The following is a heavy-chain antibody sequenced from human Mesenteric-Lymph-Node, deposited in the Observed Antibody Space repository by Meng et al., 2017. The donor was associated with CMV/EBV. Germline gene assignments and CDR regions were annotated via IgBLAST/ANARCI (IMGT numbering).Heavy chain of an antibody. Sequence: SETLSLTCTVSGGSISSSSYYWGWIRQPPGKGLEWIGSIYYSGSTYYNPSLKSRVTISVDTSKNQFSLKLSSVTAADTAVYYCDGYCSSTSCQKSFDYWGQGTLVTVSS. V-gene: IGHV4-39*07. CDR3: DGYCSSTSCQKSFDY. CDR2: IYYSGST. D-gene: IGHD2-2*01. J-gene: IGHJ4*02. CDR1: GGSISSSSYY.